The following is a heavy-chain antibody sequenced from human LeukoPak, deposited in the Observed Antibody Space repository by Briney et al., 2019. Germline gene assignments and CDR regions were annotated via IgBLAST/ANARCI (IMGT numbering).Heavy chain of an antibody. CDR1: GGSISSYY. V-gene: IGHV4-59*12. Sequence: SETLSLTCTVSGGSISSYYWSWIRQPPGKGLEWIGYIYYSGSTNYNPSLKSRVTISVDTSKNQFSPKLSSVTAADTAVYYCAREGVYCSSTSCYPTALDYWGQGTLVTVSS. CDR3: AREGVYCSSTSCYPTALDY. J-gene: IGHJ4*02. CDR2: IYYSGST. D-gene: IGHD2-2*01.